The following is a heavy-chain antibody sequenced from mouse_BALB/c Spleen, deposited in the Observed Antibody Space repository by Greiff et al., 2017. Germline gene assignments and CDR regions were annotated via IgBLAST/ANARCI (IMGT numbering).Heavy chain of an antibody. Sequence: QVQLKQPGAELVRPGASVKLSCTASGYTFTSYWINWVKQRPGQGLEWIGNIYPSDSYTNYNQKFKDKATLTVDKSSSTAYMQLSSPTSEDSAVYYCTREDYDLDYWGQGTSVTVSS. CDR2: IYPSDSYT. V-gene: IGHV1-69*02. D-gene: IGHD1-1*01. J-gene: IGHJ2*02. CDR3: TREDYDLDY. CDR1: GYTFTSYW.